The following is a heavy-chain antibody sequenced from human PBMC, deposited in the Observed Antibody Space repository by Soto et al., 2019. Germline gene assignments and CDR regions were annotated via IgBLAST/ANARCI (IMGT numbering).Heavy chain of an antibody. CDR1: GYNFATNW. Sequence: PGESLKISCTGSGYNFATNWIAWVRQMPGKGLEWMAIIYPGDSDSRYSPSFSGQVTISADKSISTAYLQWGSLRASDTAINYCARQSSSSWYGNAFDIWGQGTMVTVS. J-gene: IGHJ3*02. D-gene: IGHD6-13*01. CDR3: ARQSSSSWYGNAFDI. V-gene: IGHV5-51*01. CDR2: IYPGDSDS.